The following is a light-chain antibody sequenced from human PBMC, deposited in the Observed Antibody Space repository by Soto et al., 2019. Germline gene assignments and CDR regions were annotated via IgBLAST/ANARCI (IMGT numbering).Light chain of an antibody. CDR2: EDI. CDR1: SSDVGSYNL. J-gene: IGLJ1*01. Sequence: QSVLTQPASVSGSPGQSITISCTGTSSDVGSYNLVSWYQQHPGKAPKLMIYEDIKRPSGVSNRFSGSKSGNTASLTISGLQAEDEADYYCCAYAGSYTFVFGTGTKLTVL. CDR3: CAYAGSYTFV. V-gene: IGLV2-23*02.